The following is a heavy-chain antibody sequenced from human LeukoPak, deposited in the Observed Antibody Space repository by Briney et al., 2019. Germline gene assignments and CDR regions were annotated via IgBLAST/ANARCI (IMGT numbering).Heavy chain of an antibody. J-gene: IGHJ4*02. CDR2: IYPGDSDT. V-gene: IGHV5-51*01. CDR3: ARRREFSSGYDY. CDR1: GYTFINYW. Sequence: GESLKISCKGSGYTFINYWIGWVRQMPGKGLEWMGIIYPGDSDTRYSPSFQGQVTISADKSISTAYLQWSSLGASDTAIYYCARRREFSSGYDYWGQGTLVTVSS. D-gene: IGHD5-12*01.